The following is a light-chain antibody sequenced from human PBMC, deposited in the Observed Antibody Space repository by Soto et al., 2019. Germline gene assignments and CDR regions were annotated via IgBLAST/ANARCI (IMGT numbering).Light chain of an antibody. J-gene: IGKJ5*01. V-gene: IGKV1-5*03. CDR3: QQYHTFSIT. CDR2: KAS. CDR1: QSISRW. Sequence: GDRVKITCRASQSISRWLAWYQQKPGKAPKLLIYKASSLESGVPSRFIGSGAGAAFTLSIDSLQPDDVSTDFCQQYHTFSITFGQGTRLEIK.